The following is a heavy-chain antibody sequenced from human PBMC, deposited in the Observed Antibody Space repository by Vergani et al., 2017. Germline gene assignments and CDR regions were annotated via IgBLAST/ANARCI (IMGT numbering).Heavy chain of an antibody. V-gene: IGHV4-38-2*02. CDR3: ARQFWVSQGVGAFET. CDR1: GYSISRGYY. J-gene: IGHJ3*02. CDR2: VFHSGSA. D-gene: IGHD3-16*01. Sequence: QVQLQESGPGLVKPSETLSLTCSVSGYSISRGYYWGWIRQPPGKGLEWIATVFHSGSAYYNPSLRRRLTISVEKSKNQFYLRLTTLTAADTAVYYCARQFWVSQGVGAFETWGRGTEVSVSS.